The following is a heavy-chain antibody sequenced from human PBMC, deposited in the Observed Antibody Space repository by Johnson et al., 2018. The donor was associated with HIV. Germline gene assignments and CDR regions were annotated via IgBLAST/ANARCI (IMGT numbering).Heavy chain of an antibody. CDR2: IKQDGSEK. J-gene: IGHJ3*02. V-gene: IGHV3-7*01. CDR3: AKVAYSDAFDI. CDR1: GFTFSSYA. Sequence: VQLVESGGGLVKPGRSLRLSCAASGFTFSSYAMHWVRQAPGKGLEWVANIKQDGSEKYYVDSVKGRFTISRDNSKNTLYLQMNSLRAEDTAVYYCAKVAYSDAFDIWGQGTMVTVSS. D-gene: IGHD1-1*01.